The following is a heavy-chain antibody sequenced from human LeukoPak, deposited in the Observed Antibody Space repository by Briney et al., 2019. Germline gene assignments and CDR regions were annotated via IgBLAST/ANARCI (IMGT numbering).Heavy chain of an antibody. V-gene: IGHV4-4*02. CDR1: GGSISSNNW. Sequence: SETLSLTCAVSGGSISSNNWWSWVRQPPGKGLEWIGEIYHSGSTNYNPSLKSRVTISMDKSKNQFSLELTSVTAADTAVYYCARDPPLGDSSSWYGMASPGDYWGQGTLVTVSS. D-gene: IGHD6-13*01. CDR2: IYHSGST. CDR3: ARDPPLGDSSSWYGMASPGDY. J-gene: IGHJ4*02.